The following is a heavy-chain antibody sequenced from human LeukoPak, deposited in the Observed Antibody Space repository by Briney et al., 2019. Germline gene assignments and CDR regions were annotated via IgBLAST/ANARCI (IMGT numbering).Heavy chain of an antibody. CDR2: LSGSGVNT. Sequence: GGSLRLSCSASGFTFSNYAMGWVRQAAGRGLEWVSALSGSGVNTYYADSVKGRFTISRDNSKSMLFLQLNSLSAEDTAVYYCARIPHPHYYSDYWGQGTLATVSS. CDR1: GFTFSNYA. D-gene: IGHD2-2*02. V-gene: IGHV3-23*01. J-gene: IGHJ4*02. CDR3: ARIPHPHYYSDY.